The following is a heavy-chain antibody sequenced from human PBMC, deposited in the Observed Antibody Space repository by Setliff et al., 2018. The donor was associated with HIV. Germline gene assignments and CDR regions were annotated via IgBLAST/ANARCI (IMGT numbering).Heavy chain of an antibody. CDR3: ARAGTTVTPDDY. Sequence: ASVKVSCKASGYTFTDYYMHWVRQAPGQGLEWMGWINSDSGGTNYAQRFQGRITMTRDTSTNTVYMELNKLRSDDTAVYYCARAGTTVTPDDYWGQGTLVTVSS. CDR1: GYTFTDYY. J-gene: IGHJ4*02. CDR2: INSDSGGT. D-gene: IGHD4-17*01. V-gene: IGHV1-2*02.